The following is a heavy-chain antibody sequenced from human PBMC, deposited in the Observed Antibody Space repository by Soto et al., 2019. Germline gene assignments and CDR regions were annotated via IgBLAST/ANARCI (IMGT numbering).Heavy chain of an antibody. CDR3: GRDNWLPSAMPDY. D-gene: IGHD2-2*01. CDR1: GFTFSTYG. CDR2: IWYDGSNK. V-gene: IGHV3-33*01. Sequence: QVQLVESGGGVVQPGRSLRLSCAASGFTFSTYGMHWVRQAPGKGLEWVAVIWYDGSNKYYVDSVKGRFTISRDNSKNKLYLQMNSLRAEDKAVYYCGRDNWLPSAMPDYWGQGTLVTVSS. J-gene: IGHJ4*02.